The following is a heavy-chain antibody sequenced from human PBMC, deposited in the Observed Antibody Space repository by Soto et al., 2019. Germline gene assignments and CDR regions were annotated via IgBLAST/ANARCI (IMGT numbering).Heavy chain of an antibody. CDR1: GGSVSSGSYY. CDR2: IYYSGST. J-gene: IGHJ3*02. Sequence: QVQLQESGPGLVKPSETLSLTCTVSGGSVSSGSYYWSWIRQPPGKGLEWIGYIYYSGSTNYNPSLKSRVTISVDTYKNQFPLKLSSVTAADTAVYYCAGYDSSGYSNDAFDIWGQGTMVTVSS. CDR3: AGYDSSGYSNDAFDI. D-gene: IGHD3-22*01. V-gene: IGHV4-61*01.